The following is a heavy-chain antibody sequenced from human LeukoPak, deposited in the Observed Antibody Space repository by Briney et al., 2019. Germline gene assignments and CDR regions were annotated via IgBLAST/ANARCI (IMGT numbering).Heavy chain of an antibody. Sequence: PSETLSLTCTVSGGSISIGTYYWSWIRQPAGKGLEWIGRMYTSGSTNYNPSLKSRVTISLDTSKNHFSLKLTSVTAADTGVYYCARDVYYDFWRSFDYWGQGTWSPSPQ. CDR3: ARDVYYDFWRSFDY. CDR2: MYTSGST. D-gene: IGHD3-3*01. J-gene: IGHJ4*02. V-gene: IGHV4-61*02. CDR1: GGSISIGTYY.